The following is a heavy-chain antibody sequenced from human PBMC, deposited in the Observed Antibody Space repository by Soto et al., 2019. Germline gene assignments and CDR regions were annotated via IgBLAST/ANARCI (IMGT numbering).Heavy chain of an antibody. J-gene: IGHJ6*02. CDR1: GYTFTDYW. D-gene: IGHD6-19*01. CDR2: IYPGDSDT. Sequence: PGESLKISCNGSGYTFTDYWIGWVRQLPGKGLEWMGIIYPGDSDTRYSPSFQGHVTITVDKSTSTAYLQWNTLKASDTAMYYCARDQEVHDSRGHKIQAMDVWGQGTTVTVSS. CDR3: ARDQEVHDSRGHKIQAMDV. V-gene: IGHV5-51*01.